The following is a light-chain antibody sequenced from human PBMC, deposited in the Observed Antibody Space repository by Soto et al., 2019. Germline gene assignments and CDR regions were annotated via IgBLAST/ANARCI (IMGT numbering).Light chain of an antibody. CDR3: GTWDSSLSAGV. CDR1: SSNIGRNY. J-gene: IGLJ2*01. V-gene: IGLV1-51*02. CDR2: ENN. Sequence: QAVVTQPPSVSAAPGQKVTISCSGNSSNIGRNYVSWYQQLPGTAPKLLICENNKRPSGIPDRFSGSKSGTSATLGITGLQTGDEADYYCGTWDSSLSAGVFGGGTKLTVL.